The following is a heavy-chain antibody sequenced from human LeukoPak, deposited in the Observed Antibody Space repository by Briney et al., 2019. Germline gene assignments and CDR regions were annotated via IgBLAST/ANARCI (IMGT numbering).Heavy chain of an antibody. CDR1: GFTFSSYA. V-gene: IGHV3-30*04. CDR3: AREGQWELPYFDY. Sequence: PGGSLRLSCAASGFTFSSYAMHWVRQAPGKGLEWVAVISYDGSNKYYADSVKGRFTISRDNSKNTLYLQMISLRAEDTAVYYCAREGQWELPYFDYWGQGTLVTVSS. D-gene: IGHD1-26*01. J-gene: IGHJ4*02. CDR2: ISYDGSNK.